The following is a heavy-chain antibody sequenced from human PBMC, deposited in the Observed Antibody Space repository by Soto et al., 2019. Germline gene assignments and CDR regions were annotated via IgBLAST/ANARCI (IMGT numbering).Heavy chain of an antibody. V-gene: IGHV4-30-4*01. Sequence: QVQLQESGPRLVKPSETLSLTCTVSGGSISSGDYYWSWIRQPPGKGLEWIGHIYYSGDTDYSPSLKGRIIISVDTSKNQFSLKLTSVTAADTAVYYCARERAGVVDYYYYGLDVWGRGTTVAVSS. D-gene: IGHD3-3*01. CDR2: IYYSGDT. CDR1: GGSISSGDYY. J-gene: IGHJ6*02. CDR3: ARERAGVVDYYYYGLDV.